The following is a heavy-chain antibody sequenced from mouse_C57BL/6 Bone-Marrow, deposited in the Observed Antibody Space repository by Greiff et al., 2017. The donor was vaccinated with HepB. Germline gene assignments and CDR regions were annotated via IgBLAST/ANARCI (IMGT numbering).Heavy chain of an antibody. V-gene: IGHV1-64*01. J-gene: IGHJ2*01. CDR1: GYTFTSYW. CDR3: ASGDSSGYGY. CDR2: IHPNSGST. D-gene: IGHD3-2*02. Sequence: VQLQQPGAELVKPGASVKLSCKASGYTFTSYWMHWVKQRPGQGLEWIGMIHPNSGSTNYNEKFKSKATLTVDKSSSKAYMQLSRLTSEDSAVYYCASGDSSGYGYWGQGTTLTVSS.